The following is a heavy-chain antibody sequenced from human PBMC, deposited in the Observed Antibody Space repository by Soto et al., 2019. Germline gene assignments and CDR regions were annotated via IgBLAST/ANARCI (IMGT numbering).Heavy chain of an antibody. V-gene: IGHV3-23*01. CDR2: ISGSGGST. CDR3: AKSPMIVVVTTFDY. J-gene: IGHJ4*02. Sequence: EVQLLESGGGLVQPGGSLRLSCAASGFTFSNYAMSWVRQAPGKGLEWVSAISGSGGSTYYADSVRGRFTISRDNSKNTLYLQMNSLRAEDTAVYYCAKSPMIVVVTTFDYWGQGTLITVSS. CDR1: GFTFSNYA. D-gene: IGHD3-22*01.